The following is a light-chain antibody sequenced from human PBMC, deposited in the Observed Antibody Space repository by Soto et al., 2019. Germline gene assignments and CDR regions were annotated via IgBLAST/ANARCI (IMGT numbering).Light chain of an antibody. Sequence: EIVLTQSPATLSLSPGERATLSCRASQSVSSYLAWYQQKPGQAPRLLIYDASTRATGIPARFSGSGSGTDFTLTISSLEPEDVAVYYCQQRSKWPLTFGGGTKVEIK. V-gene: IGKV3-11*01. J-gene: IGKJ4*01. CDR1: QSVSSY. CDR2: DAS. CDR3: QQRSKWPLT.